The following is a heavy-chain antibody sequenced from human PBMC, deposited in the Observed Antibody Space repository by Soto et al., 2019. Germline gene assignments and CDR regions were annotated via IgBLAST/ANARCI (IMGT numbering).Heavy chain of an antibody. Sequence: SETLSLTCTVSGGSISTGGYYWNWIRQTPGKGVEWIGYFHNSGNPKYSSSLKSRVTISVDMSEKQSSLILTSVTAADTAVYYCVKASYTSSSYAQHWGQGTLVTVSS. CDR2: FHNSGNP. J-gene: IGHJ1*01. CDR3: VKASYTSSSYAQH. D-gene: IGHD6-6*01. CDR1: GGSISTGGYY. V-gene: IGHV4-61*08.